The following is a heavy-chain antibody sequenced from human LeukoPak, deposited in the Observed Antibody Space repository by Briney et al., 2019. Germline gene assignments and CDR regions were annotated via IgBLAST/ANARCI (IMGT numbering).Heavy chain of an antibody. D-gene: IGHD4-17*01. Sequence: GGSLRLSCAASGFXFSNYVMSWVRLAPGKGLEWVSGISGSGGTTYYADSVKGRFTISRDNSKNTLYLEMNSLRAEDTAVYYCAKDGDQVTVTKLDYWGQGTLVTVSS. CDR1: GFXFSNYV. J-gene: IGHJ4*02. CDR3: AKDGDQVTVTKLDY. V-gene: IGHV3-23*01. CDR2: ISGSGGTT.